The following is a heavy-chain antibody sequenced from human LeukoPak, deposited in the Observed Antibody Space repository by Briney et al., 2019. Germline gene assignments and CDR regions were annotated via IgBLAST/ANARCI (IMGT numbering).Heavy chain of an antibody. J-gene: IGHJ4*02. D-gene: IGHD6-19*01. Sequence: GGSLRLSCAASGFTVSSNYMSWVRQAPGKGPGWVSVIYSGGSTYYADSVKGRFTISRDNSKNTLYLQMNSLRAEDTAVYYCARGSRSSGWFDYWGQGTLVTVSS. CDR1: GFTVSSNY. V-gene: IGHV3-53*01. CDR3: ARGSRSSGWFDY. CDR2: IYSGGST.